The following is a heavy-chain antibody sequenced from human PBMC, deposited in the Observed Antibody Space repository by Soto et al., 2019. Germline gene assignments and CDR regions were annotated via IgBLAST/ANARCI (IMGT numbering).Heavy chain of an antibody. V-gene: IGHV3-11*01. D-gene: IGHD4-17*01. CDR2: ISSSGSTI. CDR1: GFTFSDYY. CDR3: ARGSLGTTVTTNVYYYYYYMDV. J-gene: IGHJ6*03. Sequence: PGGSLRLSCAASGFTFSDYYMSWIRQAPGKGLEWVSYISSSGSTIYYADSVKGRFTISRDNAKNSLYLQMNSLRAEDTAVYYCARGSLGTTVTTNVYYYYYYMDVWGKGTTVTVSS.